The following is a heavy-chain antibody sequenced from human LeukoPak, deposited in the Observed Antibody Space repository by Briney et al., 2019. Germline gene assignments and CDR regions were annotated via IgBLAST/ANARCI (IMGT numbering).Heavy chain of an antibody. Sequence: ASVKVSCKASGYTFTGYNMHWVRQAPGQGLEWMGWINPNSGGTNYAQKFQGRVTMTRDTSISTAYMELSRLRSDDTAVYYCAREDRLGRWGVGATPGWFDPWGQGTLVTVSS. D-gene: IGHD1-26*01. V-gene: IGHV1-2*02. CDR2: INPNSGGT. CDR1: GYTFTGYN. J-gene: IGHJ5*02. CDR3: AREDRLGRWGVGATPGWFDP.